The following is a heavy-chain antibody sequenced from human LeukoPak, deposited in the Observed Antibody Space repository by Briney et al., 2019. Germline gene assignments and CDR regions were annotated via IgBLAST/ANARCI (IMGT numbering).Heavy chain of an antibody. V-gene: IGHV4-59*01. D-gene: IGHD4-23*01. J-gene: IGHJ4*02. CDR3: AKTHGANSGDYHFDY. Sequence: SETLSLTCTVSGGSISSYYWSWIRQRPGKGLEWIGYIYYSGSTNYTPSLKSRVTISLDTSKSQFSLKLTSVTAADTAVYYCAKTHGANSGDYHFDYWGQGILVTVSS. CDR1: GGSISSYY. CDR2: IYYSGST.